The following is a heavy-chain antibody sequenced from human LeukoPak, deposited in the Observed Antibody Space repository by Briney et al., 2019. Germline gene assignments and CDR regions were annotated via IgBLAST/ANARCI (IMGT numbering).Heavy chain of an antibody. Sequence: PSETLSLTCTVSGDSISSGDYYWSWIRQPPGKGLEWIGYVYYSGSTYYDPSLRSRVTISLDTSQNHSFLMLPSVTAADPAVYYCARSRFRVSATYSYWLDPWGQGTLLTVSS. V-gene: IGHV4-30-4*01. CDR2: VYYSGST. J-gene: IGHJ5*02. CDR1: GDSISSGDYY. D-gene: IGHD3-10*01. CDR3: ARSRFRVSATYSYWLDP.